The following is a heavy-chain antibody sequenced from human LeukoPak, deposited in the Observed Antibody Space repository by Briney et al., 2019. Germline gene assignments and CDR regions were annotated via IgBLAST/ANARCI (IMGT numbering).Heavy chain of an antibody. CDR3: ARGECSGGSCYFAPVDY. J-gene: IGHJ4*02. D-gene: IGHD2-15*01. CDR2: INHSGSS. CDR1: GGSFSSGQY. Sequence: SETLSLTCAVFGGSFSSGQYWSWIRQPPGKGLEWIGEINHSGSSNYNPALKSRVTISVDTSKNQFSLKLSSVTAADTAVYYCARGECSGGSCYFAPVDYWGQGTLVTVSS. V-gene: IGHV4-34*01.